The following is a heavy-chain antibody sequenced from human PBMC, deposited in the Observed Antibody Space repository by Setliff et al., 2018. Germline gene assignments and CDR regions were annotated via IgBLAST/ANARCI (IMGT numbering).Heavy chain of an antibody. J-gene: IGHJ5*02. D-gene: IGHD3-3*01. V-gene: IGHV3-74*03. CDR1: GFTFSTYW. Sequence: LRLSCAASGFTFSTYWMHWVRQVPGKGLVWVSRIGTDGSGTEYADSVKGRFTISRDNAKNSLYLQMSDLRAEDTAVHYCAKDFWSGYVSYLDPWGQGTLVTVSS. CDR2: IGTDGSGT. CDR3: AKDFWSGYVSYLDP.